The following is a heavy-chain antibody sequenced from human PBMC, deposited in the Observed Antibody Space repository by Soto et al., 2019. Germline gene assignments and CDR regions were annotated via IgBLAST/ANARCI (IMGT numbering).Heavy chain of an antibody. CDR1: GGSISSGGYS. Sequence: SETLSLTCAVSGGSISSGGYSWSWIRQPPGKGLEWIGEIYHSGSTNYNPSLKSRVTISVDKSKNQFSLKLSSVTAADTAVYYCAKDSVYYDSSSSDYWGQGTLVTVSS. CDR3: AKDSVYYDSSSSDY. J-gene: IGHJ4*02. V-gene: IGHV4-30-2*01. CDR2: IYHSGST. D-gene: IGHD3-22*01.